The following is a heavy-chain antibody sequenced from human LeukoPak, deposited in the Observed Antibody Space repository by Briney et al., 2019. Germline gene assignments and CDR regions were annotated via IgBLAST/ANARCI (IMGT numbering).Heavy chain of an antibody. V-gene: IGHV4-4*07. CDR3: ARHGYTASQYFLDY. CDR2: IYTTGKT. D-gene: IGHD3-16*01. CDR1: SVPISSLY. J-gene: IGHJ4*02. Sequence: SETLSLTCTVSSVPISSLYWGWVRQPAGRGLEWIGRIYTTGKTDYDPSLKSRLTMSVDTSKRQFSLNLRSVSAADTALYYCARHGYTASQYFLDYWSQGTLVTVSS.